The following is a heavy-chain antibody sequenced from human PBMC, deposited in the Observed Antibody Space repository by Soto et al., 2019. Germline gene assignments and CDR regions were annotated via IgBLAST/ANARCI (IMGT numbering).Heavy chain of an antibody. D-gene: IGHD6-6*01. J-gene: IGHJ4*02. CDR3: ARGLSGGIAARPYYFDY. CDR1: GYTFTSYD. CDR2: MNPNSGNT. Sequence: ASVKVSCKASGYTFTSYDINWVRQATGQGLEWMGWMNPNSGNTGYAQKFQGRVTMTRNTSISTAYMELSSLRSEDTAVYYCARGLSGGIAARPYYFDYWGQGTLVTVSS. V-gene: IGHV1-8*02.